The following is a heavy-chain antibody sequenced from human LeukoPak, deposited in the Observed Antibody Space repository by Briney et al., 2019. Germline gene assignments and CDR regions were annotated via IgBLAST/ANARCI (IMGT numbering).Heavy chain of an antibody. CDR2: IRDSGGST. D-gene: IGHD2-15*01. J-gene: IGHJ4*02. CDR1: GFTFRSYA. Sequence: GGSLRLSCAASGFTFRSYAMSWVRQAPGKGLEWVSGIRDSGGSTFYADSVKGRFTISRDNSKNTLYVQMNSLRAEDTAVYYCAKDREGVCCSGGSCSFDYWGQGTLVTVSS. V-gene: IGHV3-23*01. CDR3: AKDREGVCCSGGSCSFDY.